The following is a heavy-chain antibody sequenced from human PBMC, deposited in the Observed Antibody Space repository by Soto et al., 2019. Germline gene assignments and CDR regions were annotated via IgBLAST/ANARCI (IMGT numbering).Heavy chain of an antibody. D-gene: IGHD5-12*01. CDR1: GGTFSSYA. CDR3: ARDDSGRGWFDP. V-gene: IGHV1-69*01. Sequence: QVQLVQSGTEVKNPGSSVKVSCKASGGTFSSYAINWVRQAPGHGLEWMGGIIPIFGTTNSAQKFQGRVTITADESTSTAYMELSSLRSEDTAVYYCARDDSGRGWFDPWGQGTLVTVSS. CDR2: IIPIFGTT. J-gene: IGHJ5*02.